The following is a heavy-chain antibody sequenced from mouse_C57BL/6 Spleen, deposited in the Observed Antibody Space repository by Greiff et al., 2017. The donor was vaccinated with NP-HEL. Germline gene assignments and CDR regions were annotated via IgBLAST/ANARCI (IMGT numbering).Heavy chain of an antibody. CDR1: GFTFSDYY. V-gene: IGHV5-16*01. Sequence: EVMLVESEGGLVQPGSSMKLSCTASGFTFSDYYMAWVRQVPEKGLEWVANINYDGSSTYYLDSLKSRFIISGDNAKNILYLQMSSLKSEDTATYYCARDRAMDYWGQGTSVTVSS. CDR2: INYDGSST. J-gene: IGHJ4*01. CDR3: ARDRAMDY.